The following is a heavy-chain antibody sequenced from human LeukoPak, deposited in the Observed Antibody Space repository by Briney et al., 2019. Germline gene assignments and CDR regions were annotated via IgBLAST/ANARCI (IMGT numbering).Heavy chain of an antibody. V-gene: IGHV3-21*01. J-gene: IGHJ4*02. Sequence: PGGSLRLSCAASGFTFSTYSMNWVRQAPGKGLEWVSSISSGSSYIYYADSVKGRFTISGDNAKNSLYLQMNSLRAEDTAVYYCARVRGPQLSYFDYWGQGTLVTVSS. CDR2: ISSGSSYI. D-gene: IGHD3-10*01. CDR1: GFTFSTYS. CDR3: ARVRGPQLSYFDY.